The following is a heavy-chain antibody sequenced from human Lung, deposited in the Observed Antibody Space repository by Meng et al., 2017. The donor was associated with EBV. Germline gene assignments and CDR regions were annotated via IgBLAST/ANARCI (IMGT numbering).Heavy chain of an antibody. J-gene: IGHJ2*01. Sequence: AHRPGAGPGPGTPSQTLSLTCTGSGGYISSGNHYWSWIRQHPGKGLEYIGYIYYSGSTYYNPSLKSRVIISVDTSKNQFSLRLNSVTAADTAVYYCASLYGDSSVWYLDLWGRGTLVTVSS. V-gene: IGHV4-31*03. CDR3: ASLYGDSSVWYLDL. CDR1: GGYISSGNHY. CDR2: IYYSGST. D-gene: IGHD4-17*01.